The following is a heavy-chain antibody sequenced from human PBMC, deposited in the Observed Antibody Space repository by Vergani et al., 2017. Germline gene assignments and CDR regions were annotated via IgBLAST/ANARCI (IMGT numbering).Heavy chain of an antibody. V-gene: IGHV4-59*01. CDR1: GGSISDYY. Sequence: QVQLQESGPGLVRPSETLSLTCNVSGGSISDYYWSWIRQPPGKGLEWIGYIHYSGSTNYNPSLKSRVTISVDTSKNQFSLKLSSVTAADTAVYYCARGALVGAHDAFDIWGQGTMVTVSS. CDR3: ARGALVGAHDAFDI. CDR2: IHYSGST. D-gene: IGHD1-26*01. J-gene: IGHJ3*02.